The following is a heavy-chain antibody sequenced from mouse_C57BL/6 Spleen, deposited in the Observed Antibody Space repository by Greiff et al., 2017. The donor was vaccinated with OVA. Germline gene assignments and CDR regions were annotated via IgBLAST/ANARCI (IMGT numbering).Heavy chain of an antibody. V-gene: IGHV1-26*01. D-gene: IGHD2-1*01. CDR2: INPNNGGT. CDR3: AREDPYGNYIDY. Sequence: VQLQQSGPELVKPGASVKISCKASGYTFTDYYMNWVKQSHGKSLEWIGDINPNNGGTSYNQKFKGKATLTVDKSSSTAYMELRSLTSEDSAVYYCAREDPYGNYIDYWGQGTTLTVSS. CDR1: GYTFTDYY. J-gene: IGHJ2*01.